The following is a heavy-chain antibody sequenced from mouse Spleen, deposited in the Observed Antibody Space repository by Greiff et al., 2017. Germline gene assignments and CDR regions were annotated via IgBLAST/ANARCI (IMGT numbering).Heavy chain of an antibody. V-gene: IGHV2-9*02. CDR3: ARDEGYWDYFDY. J-gene: IGHJ2*01. CDR2: IWAGGST. CDR1: GFSLTSYG. Sequence: VNLVESGPGLVAPSQSLSITCTVSGFSLTSYGVHWVRQPPGKGLEWLGVIWAGGSTNYNSALMSRLSISKDNSKSQVFLKMNSLQTDDTAMYYCARDEGYWDYFDYWGQGTTLTVSS. D-gene: IGHD2-3*01.